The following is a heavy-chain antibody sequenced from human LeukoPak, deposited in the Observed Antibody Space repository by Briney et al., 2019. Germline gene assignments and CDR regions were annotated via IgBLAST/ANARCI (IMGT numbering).Heavy chain of an antibody. V-gene: IGHV4-39*01. Sequence: SETLSLTCTVSGGSISSSSYYWGWIRQPPGKGLEWIGTIYYSGSTYYNPSLKSRGTISVDTSKNQFSLKLSSVTAADTAVYYCARQGSGNYLSPVNYWGQGTLVTVSS. CDR1: GGSISSSSYY. CDR3: ARQGSGNYLSPVNY. J-gene: IGHJ4*02. D-gene: IGHD1-26*01. CDR2: IYYSGST.